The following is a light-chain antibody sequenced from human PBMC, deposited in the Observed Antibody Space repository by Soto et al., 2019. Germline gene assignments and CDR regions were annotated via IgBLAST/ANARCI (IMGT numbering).Light chain of an antibody. CDR1: QSVGSN. V-gene: IGKV3-15*01. CDR3: QQYNNWPPRFT. CDR2: GAS. Sequence: EIVMTQSPATLSVSPGERATLSCRASQSVGSNLAWYQQKPGQAPRLLIYGASTRATGIPARFSGSGSGTEFTLSISSLQSEDFAIYYCQQYNNWPPRFTFGGGTKVEIK. J-gene: IGKJ4*01.